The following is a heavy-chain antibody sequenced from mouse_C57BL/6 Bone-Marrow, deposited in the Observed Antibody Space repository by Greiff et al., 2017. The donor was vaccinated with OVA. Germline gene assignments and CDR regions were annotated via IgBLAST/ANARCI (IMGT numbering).Heavy chain of an antibody. J-gene: IGHJ2*01. CDR1: GYTFTDYY. CDR2: INPNNGGT. Sequence: EVQLQQSGPELVKPGASVKISCKASGYTFTDYYMNWVKQSHGKSLEWIGDINPNNGGTSYNQKFKGKATLTVDKSYSTAYMELRSLTSEDSAVYYCARREAHYYARRYYFDYWGQGTTLTVSS. CDR3: ARREAHYYARRYYFDY. D-gene: IGHD1-2*01. V-gene: IGHV1-26*01.